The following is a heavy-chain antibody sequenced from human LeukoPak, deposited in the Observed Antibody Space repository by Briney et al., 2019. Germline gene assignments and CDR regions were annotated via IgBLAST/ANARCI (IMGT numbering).Heavy chain of an antibody. J-gene: IGHJ5*02. CDR2: LNTDGSST. Sequence: QPGGSLNLSCAASGFTFSSHWMHSVRQAPGRGLVWVSRLNTDGSSTVYADSVKGRFTISRDNAKNTLYLQMNSLRAEDTAVYYCARGYYDSNDSNRSNWFEPWGQGSLVTVSS. D-gene: IGHD3-22*01. CDR3: ARGYYDSNDSNRSNWFEP. V-gene: IGHV3-74*01. CDR1: GFTFSSHW.